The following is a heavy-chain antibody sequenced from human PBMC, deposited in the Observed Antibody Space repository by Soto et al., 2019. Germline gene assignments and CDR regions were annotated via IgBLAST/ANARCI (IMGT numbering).Heavy chain of an antibody. CDR1: EYSFSTYW. V-gene: IGHV5-51*01. CDR2: IYPGDSDT. CDR3: ASQIRHYDSWSNTYYYYGLDV. Sequence: GESLKISCKGSEYSFSTYWIAWVRQMPGEGLEWMGIIYPGDSDTRYSPSFQGQVTISADKSISTAHLQWSSLKASDTAMYYCASQIRHYDSWSNTYYYYGLDVWGQGTTVTVSS. J-gene: IGHJ6*02. D-gene: IGHD3-3*01.